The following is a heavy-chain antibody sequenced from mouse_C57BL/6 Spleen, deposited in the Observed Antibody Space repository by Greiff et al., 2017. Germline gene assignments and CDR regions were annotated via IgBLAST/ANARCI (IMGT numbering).Heavy chain of an antibody. CDR3: ARPITTVVEYYFDY. Sequence: QVQLQQSGAELARPGASVKMSCKASGYTFTSYTMHWVKQRPGQGLEWIGYINPSSGYTKYNQKFKDKATWTADKSSSTAYMQLSSLTSEDSAVYYCARPITTVVEYYFDYWGQGTTLTVSS. J-gene: IGHJ2*01. CDR1: GYTFTSYT. D-gene: IGHD1-1*01. V-gene: IGHV1-4*01. CDR2: INPSSGYT.